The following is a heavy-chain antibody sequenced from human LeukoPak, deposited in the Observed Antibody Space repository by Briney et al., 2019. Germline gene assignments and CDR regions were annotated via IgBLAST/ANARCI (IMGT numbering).Heavy chain of an antibody. Sequence: SETLSLTCTVSGGSISSYYWSWIRQPPGKGLEWIGYIYYSGSTNYNPSLKSRVTISVDTPKNQFSLKLSSVTAADTAVYYCARVGSSSWYPHNWSDPWGQGTLVTVSS. V-gene: IGHV4-59*01. CDR3: ARVGSSSWYPHNWSDP. J-gene: IGHJ5*02. CDR2: IYYSGST. CDR1: GGSISSYY. D-gene: IGHD6-13*01.